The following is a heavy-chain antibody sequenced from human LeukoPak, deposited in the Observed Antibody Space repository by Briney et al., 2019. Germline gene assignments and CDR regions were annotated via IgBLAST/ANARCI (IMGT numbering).Heavy chain of an antibody. J-gene: IGHJ3*02. CDR2: ISAYNGNT. V-gene: IGHV1-18*01. CDR1: GYSFTSYG. CDR3: ARDTYYYDSSGYYRDAFDI. Sequence: ASVRVSCKAAGYSFTSYGISWVRQAPGQGVEWMGWISAYNGNTNYAQKLQGKVTMTTDTSTSTAYHVLGSLRSDDTAAYYCARDTYYYDSSGYYRDAFDIWGQGTIVTVSS. D-gene: IGHD3-22*01.